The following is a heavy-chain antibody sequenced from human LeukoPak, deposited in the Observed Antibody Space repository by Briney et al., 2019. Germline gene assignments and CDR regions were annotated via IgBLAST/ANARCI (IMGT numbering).Heavy chain of an antibody. CDR1: GGSFSGYY. D-gene: IGHD3-10*01. CDR2: INHSGST. CDR3: AAWGRITMVRGVISWFDP. J-gene: IGHJ5*02. Sequence: SETLSLTCAVYGGSFSGYYWSWIRQPPGKGLEWIGEINHSGSTNYNPSLKSRVTISVDTSKNQFSLKLSSVTAADTAVYYCAAWGRITMVRGVISWFDPWGQGTLVTVSS. V-gene: IGHV4-34*01.